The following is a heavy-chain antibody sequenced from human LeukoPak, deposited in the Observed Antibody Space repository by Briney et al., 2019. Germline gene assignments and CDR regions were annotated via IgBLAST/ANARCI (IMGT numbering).Heavy chain of an antibody. J-gene: IGHJ4*02. Sequence: GGSLRLSCVGSGFTSIAYALTWARQAPGKGLEWVSGISGGGVTTYYADSVEGRFTISRDNSKDTLYLQMNSLRAEDTAVYYCARNENSGWGYFDYWGQGTLVTVSS. CDR3: ARNENSGWGYFDY. V-gene: IGHV3-23*01. D-gene: IGHD5-12*01. CDR1: GFTSIAYA. CDR2: ISGGGVTT.